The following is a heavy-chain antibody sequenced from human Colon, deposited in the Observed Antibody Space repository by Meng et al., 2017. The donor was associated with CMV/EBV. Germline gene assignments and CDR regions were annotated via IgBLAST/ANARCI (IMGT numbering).Heavy chain of an antibody. CDR2: ISISSGYI. D-gene: IGHD1-26*01. CDR3: ARCYSGSSYSFDY. CDR1: EFTVSSNY. Sequence: GGSLRLSCAASEFTVSSNYMSWVRQAPGKGPEWVASISISSGYIYYADSLKGRFTISRDNAKNSLFLQMNSLGAEDTAVYYCARCYSGSSYSFDYWGQGALVTVSS. V-gene: IGHV3-21*01. J-gene: IGHJ4*02.